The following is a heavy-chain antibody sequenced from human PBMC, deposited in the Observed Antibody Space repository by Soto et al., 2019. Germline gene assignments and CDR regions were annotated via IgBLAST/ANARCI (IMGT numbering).Heavy chain of an antibody. CDR3: ARRYGSCFDY. J-gene: IGHJ4*02. D-gene: IGHD5-18*01. Sequence: QVQLQESGPGLVKPSETLSLTCTVSGGSISSYYWSWIRQPPGKGLEWIGYIYYSGSTNYNPSLXGGVPIXXDTSKNQFSLKLSSVTAADTAVYYCARRYGSCFDYWGQGTLVTVSS. CDR1: GGSISSYY. CDR2: IYYSGST. V-gene: IGHV4-59*08.